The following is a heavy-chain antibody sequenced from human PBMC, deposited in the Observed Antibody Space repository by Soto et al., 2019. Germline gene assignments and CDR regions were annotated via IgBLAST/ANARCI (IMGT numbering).Heavy chain of an antibody. CDR2: INPNSGGT. CDR1: GYTFTGYY. V-gene: IGHV1-2*02. Sequence: SVKVSCKASGYTFTGYYMHWARQAPGQGLEWMGWINPNSGGTNYAQKFQGRVTMTRDTSISTAYMELSRLRSDDTAVYYCARVKYYYDSSGPGDYWGQGTLVTVSS. J-gene: IGHJ4*02. CDR3: ARVKYYYDSSGPGDY. D-gene: IGHD3-22*01.